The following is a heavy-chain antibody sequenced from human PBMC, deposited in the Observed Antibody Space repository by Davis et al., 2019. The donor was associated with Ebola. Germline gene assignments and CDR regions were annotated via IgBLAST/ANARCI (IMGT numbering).Heavy chain of an antibody. J-gene: IGHJ6*02. V-gene: IGHV3-30*18. D-gene: IGHD3-3*01. CDR1: GFTFSSYG. CDR2: ISYDGSNK. Sequence: GGSLRLSCAASGFTFSSYGMHWVRQAPGKGLEWVAVISYDGSNKYYADSVKGRFTISRDNSKNTLYLQMNSLRAEDTAVYYCAKDSGDFWSGYPYYYGMDVWGQGTTVTVSS. CDR3: AKDSGDFWSGYPYYYGMDV.